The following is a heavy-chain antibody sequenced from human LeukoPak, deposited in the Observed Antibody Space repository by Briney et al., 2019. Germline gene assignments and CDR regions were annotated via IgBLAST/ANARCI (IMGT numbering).Heavy chain of an antibody. D-gene: IGHD3-22*01. V-gene: IGHV3-30*02. CDR3: AKERNYYDTSGYYDY. J-gene: IGHJ4*02. Sequence: GGPLRLSCAASGFTFSSYGMHWVRQAPGKGLEWVAFIRYDGSNKYYADSVKGRFTISRDNSKNTLYLQMNSLRAEDTAVYCCAKERNYYDTSGYYDYWGQGTLVTVSS. CDR2: IRYDGSNK. CDR1: GFTFSSYG.